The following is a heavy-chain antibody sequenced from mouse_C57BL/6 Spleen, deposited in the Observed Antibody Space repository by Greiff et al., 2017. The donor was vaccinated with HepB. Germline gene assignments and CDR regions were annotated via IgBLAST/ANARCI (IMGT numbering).Heavy chain of an antibody. CDR1: GYTFTSYW. CDR2: IDPSDSYT. Sequence: QVQLQQPGAELVMPGASVKLSCKASGYTFTSYWMHWVKQRPGQGLEWIGEIDPSDSYTNYNQKFKGKYTLTVDKSSSTAYMQLSSLTSEDSAVYYCATRDDAMDYWGQGTSVTVSS. J-gene: IGHJ4*01. V-gene: IGHV1-69*01. CDR3: ATRDDAMDY.